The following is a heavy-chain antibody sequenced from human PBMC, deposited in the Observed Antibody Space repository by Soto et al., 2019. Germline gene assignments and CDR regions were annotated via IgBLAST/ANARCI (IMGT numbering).Heavy chain of an antibody. CDR2: ISYDGSNK. CDR1: GFTFSSYG. V-gene: IGHV3-30*03. J-gene: IGHJ4*02. D-gene: IGHD3-9*01. Sequence: QVQVVESGGGVVQPGRSLRLSCAASGFTFSSYGKHWVRQAPGKGLEWVAVISYDGSNKYYADSVKGRFTISRDNSKNTLYLQMNSLRAEDTAVYYCATEYYDILTGYLKSGFDYWGQGTLVTVSS. CDR3: ATEYYDILTGYLKSGFDY.